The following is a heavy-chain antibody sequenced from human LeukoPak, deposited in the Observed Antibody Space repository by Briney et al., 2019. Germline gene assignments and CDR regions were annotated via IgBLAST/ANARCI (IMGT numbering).Heavy chain of an antibody. CDR2: ISSGDTYM. V-gene: IGHV3-21*01. CDR3: ARQPAGEIPQSWAVVVPAATDY. D-gene: IGHD2-2*01. J-gene: IGHJ4*02. CDR1: GFTFRSFS. Sequence: PGGSLRLSCAASGFTFRSFSMAWVRQAPGKGLEWVSTISSGDTYMYYADSVKGRFMISRDIARNSLYLQMNSLRAEDTAVYYCARQPAGEIPQSWAVVVPAATDYWGQGTLVTVSS.